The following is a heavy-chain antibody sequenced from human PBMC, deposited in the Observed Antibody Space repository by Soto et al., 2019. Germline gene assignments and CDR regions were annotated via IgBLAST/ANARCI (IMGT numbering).Heavy chain of an antibody. CDR2: ISNDENIK. Sequence: PGGSLRLSCVASGFNFGNFGMHWVRQAPGKGLEWVTVISNDENIKEDSVGGRFAVARDNAKNTLYLQLTSLRAEDTAIYYCASGHRGVLDYWGQGTLVTVSS. J-gene: IGHJ4*02. V-gene: IGHV3-33*01. CDR1: GFNFGNFG. CDR3: ASGHRGVLDY. D-gene: IGHD6-6*01.